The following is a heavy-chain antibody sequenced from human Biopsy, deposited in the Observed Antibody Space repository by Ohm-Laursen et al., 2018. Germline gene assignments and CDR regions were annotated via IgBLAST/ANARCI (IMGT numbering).Heavy chain of an antibody. CDR1: GYAVNDYF. CDR2: ISPNSGGT. Sequence: ASVKVSCKGSGYAVNDYFLHWLRQAPGQGPEWMGWISPNSGGTNYAQKFQGRVTMTTDTSPSTVYLELRKLISDDTAVYYCARDIMNRIAGLVARSDVFDVWGQGTLVTVSS. V-gene: IGHV1-2*02. CDR3: ARDIMNRIAGLVARSDVFDV. J-gene: IGHJ3*01. D-gene: IGHD3-16*01.